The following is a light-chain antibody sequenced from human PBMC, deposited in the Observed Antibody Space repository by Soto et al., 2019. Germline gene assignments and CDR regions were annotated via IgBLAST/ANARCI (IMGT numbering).Light chain of an antibody. CDR2: DAS. J-gene: IGKJ4*01. Sequence: DIQMTQSPSSLSASVGDRVTITCRASQSISIYLNWYQQKPGKAPKLLIHDASSLQSGVPSTFSGSGSVTDFTLTISSLQPEDFATYYCQQSYSIPLTFGGGTKVDIE. V-gene: IGKV1-39*01. CDR3: QQSYSIPLT. CDR1: QSISIY.